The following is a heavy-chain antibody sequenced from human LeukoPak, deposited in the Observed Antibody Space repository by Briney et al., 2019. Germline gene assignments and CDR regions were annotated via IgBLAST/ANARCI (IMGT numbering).Heavy chain of an antibody. CDR3: AREQIATGVNFDY. CDR1: GFTFSSYG. J-gene: IGHJ4*02. V-gene: IGHV3-30*02. CDR2: IRYDGSNK. D-gene: IGHD6-13*01. Sequence: PGGSLRLSCAASGFTFSSYGMHWVRQAPGKGLEWVAFIRYDGSNKYYADSAKGRFTISRDNGKNSLFLQMNSLRAEDTAVYYCAREQIATGVNFDYWGQGTLVTVSS.